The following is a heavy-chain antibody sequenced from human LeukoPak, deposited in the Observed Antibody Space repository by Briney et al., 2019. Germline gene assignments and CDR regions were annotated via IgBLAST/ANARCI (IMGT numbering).Heavy chain of an antibody. CDR2: IKSDGSSI. CDR1: GFTFSTYW. CDR3: ARDLDYGGRSNFDH. V-gene: IGHV3-74*03. J-gene: IGHJ4*02. Sequence: GGSLRLACAAPGFTFSTYWMHWVRQAPGKGLVWVSCIKSDGSSIMYADSVRGRFTISRDNAKNTLYLQMNSLRAEDTAVYYCARDLDYGGRSNFDHWGQGTLVTVSS. D-gene: IGHD4-23*01.